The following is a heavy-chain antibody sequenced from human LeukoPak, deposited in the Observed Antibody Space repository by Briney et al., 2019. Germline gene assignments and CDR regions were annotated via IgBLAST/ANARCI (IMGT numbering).Heavy chain of an antibody. Sequence: ASVKVSCKASGYTFTSYGISWVRQAPGQGLEWMGWISAYNSNTNYAQKLQGRVTMTTDTSTSTAYMELRSLRSDDTAVYYCARDRADYDFWSGDFDYWGQGTLVTVSS. CDR2: ISAYNSNT. J-gene: IGHJ4*02. D-gene: IGHD3-3*01. V-gene: IGHV1-18*01. CDR1: GYTFTSYG. CDR3: ARDRADYDFWSGDFDY.